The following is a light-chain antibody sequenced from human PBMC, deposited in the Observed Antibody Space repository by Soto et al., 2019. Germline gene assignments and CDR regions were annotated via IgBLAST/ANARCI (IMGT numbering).Light chain of an antibody. CDR3: CSYAGSSTYV. Sequence: QPVLTQPSSVSGSPGQSITIACTGTISDVGSYNLVSWYQQHPGKAPKLMIYEGSKRPSGVSNRFSGYKSGNTASLTISGLQAEDEADYCCCSYAGSSTYVFGTGTKVTV. V-gene: IGLV2-23*01. CDR2: EGS. J-gene: IGLJ1*01. CDR1: ISDVGSYNL.